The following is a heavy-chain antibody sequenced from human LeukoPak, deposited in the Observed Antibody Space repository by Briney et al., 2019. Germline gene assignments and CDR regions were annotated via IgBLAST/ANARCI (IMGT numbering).Heavy chain of an antibody. CDR2: INHSGST. CDR3: ARVGWLRTFGRSYYFDY. V-gene: IGHV4-34*01. Sequence: PGGSLRLSCEASGFTFSSYGMSWIRQPPGKGLEWIGEINHSGSTNYNPSLKSRVTISVDTSKNQFSLKLSSVTAADTAVYYCARVGWLRTFGRSYYFDYWGQGTLVTVSS. D-gene: IGHD5-12*01. J-gene: IGHJ4*02. CDR1: GFTFSSYG.